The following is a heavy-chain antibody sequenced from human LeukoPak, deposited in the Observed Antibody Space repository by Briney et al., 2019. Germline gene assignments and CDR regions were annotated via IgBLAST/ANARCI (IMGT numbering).Heavy chain of an antibody. Sequence: GRSLRLSCAASGFTFSSFGMHWVRQAPGKGLEWVAVIWYDGSNKKYVDSVKGRFTISRDNSKNTLYLQMNSLSAEDTAVYYCVRVRVATMGPPDYWGQGTLVTVSS. J-gene: IGHJ4*02. CDR2: IWYDGSNK. CDR3: VRVRVATMGPPDY. CDR1: GFTFSSFG. V-gene: IGHV3-33*01. D-gene: IGHD5-12*01.